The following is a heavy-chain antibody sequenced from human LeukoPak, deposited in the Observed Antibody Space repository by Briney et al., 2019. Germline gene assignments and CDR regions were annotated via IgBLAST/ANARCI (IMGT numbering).Heavy chain of an antibody. D-gene: IGHD3-22*01. V-gene: IGHV4-59*01. CDR3: EDGIRDYYDSSGYPLDAFDI. CDR2: LYYSGST. J-gene: IGHJ3*02. Sequence: SETLSLTCPVSGGSISSYYWSWIRQPPGKGLEWIGYLYYSGSTNYNPSLKSRVTISVDTSKNQFSLKLSSVTAADTFFFQAEDGIRDYYDSSGYPLDAFDIWGQGTMVTVSS. CDR1: GGSISSYY.